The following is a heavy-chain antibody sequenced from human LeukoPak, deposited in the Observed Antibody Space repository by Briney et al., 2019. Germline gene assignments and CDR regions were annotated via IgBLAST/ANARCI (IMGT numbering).Heavy chain of an antibody. Sequence: SETLSLTCAVYGGSFSGYYWSWIRQPPGKGLEWIGEINHSGSTNYNPSLKSRVTISVDTSKNQFSLKLSSVTAADTAVYYCARSRDDSSGYYYGNWYFDLWGRGTLVTVSS. J-gene: IGHJ2*01. CDR1: GGSFSGYY. CDR2: INHSGST. D-gene: IGHD3-22*01. CDR3: ARSRDDSSGYYYGNWYFDL. V-gene: IGHV4-34*01.